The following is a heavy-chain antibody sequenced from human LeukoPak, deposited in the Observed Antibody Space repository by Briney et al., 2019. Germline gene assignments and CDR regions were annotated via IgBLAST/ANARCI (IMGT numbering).Heavy chain of an antibody. CDR2: IYPGDSDT. Sequence: GESLQISCEGSGYSFSTYWIGWVRQMPGKGLEWMGIIYPGDSDTTYSPSFQGQVAISADRSISAAYLQWSSLKSSDTAMYYCARLGVEPTYFDYWGQGTLVTVSS. CDR3: ARLGVEPTYFDY. J-gene: IGHJ4*02. V-gene: IGHV5-51*01. CDR1: GYSFSTYW. D-gene: IGHD1-26*01.